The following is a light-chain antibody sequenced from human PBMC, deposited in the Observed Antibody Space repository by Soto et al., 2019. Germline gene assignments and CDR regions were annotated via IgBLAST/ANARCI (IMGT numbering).Light chain of an antibody. Sequence: QSVLTQPASVSGSPGQSITIPCTGTSSDVGRHNYVSWYQQHPGKAPKLMIFDVSNRPSGVSNRFSGSKSGNTASLAISGLQAEDEGDYYCSSYTSSDIWVFGGRTKVTVL. CDR3: SSYTSSDIWV. V-gene: IGLV2-14*01. CDR2: DVS. CDR1: SSDVGRHNY. J-gene: IGLJ3*02.